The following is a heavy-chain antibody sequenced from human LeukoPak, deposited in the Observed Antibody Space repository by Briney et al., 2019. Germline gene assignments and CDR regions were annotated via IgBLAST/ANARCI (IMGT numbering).Heavy chain of an antibody. J-gene: IGHJ4*02. CDR1: GFTFSSYW. CDR2: IKQDGSEK. V-gene: IGHV3-7*04. CDR3: ARATTVTTSPSGYIDY. Sequence: GGSLRLSCAASGFTFSSYWMSWVRQAPGKGLEWVANIKQDGSEKYYVDSVKGRFTISRDNAKNSLYLQMNSLRAEDTAVYYCARATTVTTSPSGYIDYWGQGTLVTVSS. D-gene: IGHD4-17*01.